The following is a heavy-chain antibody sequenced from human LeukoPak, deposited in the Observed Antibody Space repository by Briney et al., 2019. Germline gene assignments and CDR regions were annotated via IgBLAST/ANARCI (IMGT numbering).Heavy chain of an antibody. D-gene: IGHD3-16*01. J-gene: IGHJ6*02. Sequence: PSETLSLTCTVSGGSISSYYWSWIRQPPGKGLEWIGYIYYSGSTNYNPSLKSRVTISVDTSKNQFSLKLSSVTAADTAVYYCARDQRVWNYYGMDVWGQGTTVTVSS. CDR2: IYYSGST. CDR3: ARDQRVWNYYGMDV. CDR1: GGSISSYY. V-gene: IGHV4-59*12.